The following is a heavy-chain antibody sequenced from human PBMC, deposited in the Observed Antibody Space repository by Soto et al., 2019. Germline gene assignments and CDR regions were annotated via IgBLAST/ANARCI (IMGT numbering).Heavy chain of an antibody. CDR1: GGSVSSGSYY. CDR2: IYYSGST. J-gene: IGHJ6*03. V-gene: IGHV4-61*01. D-gene: IGHD5-12*01. CDR3: ATQDRDGYNYNYYYYMDV. Sequence: SETLSLTCTVSGGSVSSGSYYWSWIRQPPGKGLEWIGYIYYSGSTNYNPSLKSRVTISVDTSKNQFSLKLSSVTAADTAVYYCATQDRDGYNYNYYYYMDVGGKGTTVTVSS.